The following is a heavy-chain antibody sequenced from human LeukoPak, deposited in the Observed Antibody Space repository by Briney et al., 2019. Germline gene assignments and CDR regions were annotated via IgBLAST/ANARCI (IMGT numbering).Heavy chain of an antibody. CDR3: ARKEWVPEINFDY. Sequence: PSETLSLTCTVSGGSISSYYWSWIRQPPGKGLEWIGYIYYSGSTNYNPSLKSRVTISVDTSKNQFSLKLSSVTAADTAVYYCARKEWVPEINFDYWAREPWSPSPQ. J-gene: IGHJ4*02. V-gene: IGHV4-59*12. D-gene: IGHD3-3*01. CDR1: GGSISSYY. CDR2: IYYSGST.